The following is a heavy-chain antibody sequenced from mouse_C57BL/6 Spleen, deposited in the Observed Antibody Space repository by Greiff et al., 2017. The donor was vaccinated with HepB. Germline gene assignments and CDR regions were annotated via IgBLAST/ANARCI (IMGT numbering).Heavy chain of an antibody. CDR2: INPNNGGT. V-gene: IGHV1-26*01. CDR1: GYTFTDYY. CDR3: AREDDGPYAMDY. J-gene: IGHJ4*01. Sequence: EVQLQQSGPELVKPGASVKISCKASGYTFTDYYMNWVKQSHGKSLEWIGDINPNNGGTSYNQKFKGKATLTVDKSSSTAYMELRSLTSEDSAVYYCAREDDGPYAMDYWGQGTSVTVSS. D-gene: IGHD2-3*01.